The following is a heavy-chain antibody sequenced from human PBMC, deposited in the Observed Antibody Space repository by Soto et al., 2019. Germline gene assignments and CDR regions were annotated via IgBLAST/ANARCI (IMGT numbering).Heavy chain of an antibody. Sequence: PSETLSLTCAVSGGSISSSNWWSRVRQPPGKGLEWIGEIYHSGSTNYNPSLKSRVTISVDKSKNQFSLKLSSVTAADTAVYYCARDAPTIAVAGRGLYNWFDPWGQGXLVTVSS. V-gene: IGHV4-4*02. J-gene: IGHJ5*02. CDR1: GGSISSSNW. CDR2: IYHSGST. CDR3: ARDAPTIAVAGRGLYNWFDP. D-gene: IGHD6-13*01.